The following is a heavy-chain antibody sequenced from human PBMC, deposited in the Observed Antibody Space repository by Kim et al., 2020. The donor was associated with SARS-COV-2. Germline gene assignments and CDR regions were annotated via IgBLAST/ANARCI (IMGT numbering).Heavy chain of an antibody. CDR2: ISSSSSTI. V-gene: IGHV3-48*01. J-gene: IGHJ4*02. CDR1: GFTFSAHN. D-gene: IGHD1-1*01. CDR3: AKSRQMGTIALFED. Sequence: GGSLRLSCAASGFTFSAHNLNWVRQAPGKGLEWLSYISSSSSTIFYADSVKGRFTISRDNAKNSLFLQMSSLRAGDTAVYYCAKSRQMGTIALFEDWGQGTLVTVSS.